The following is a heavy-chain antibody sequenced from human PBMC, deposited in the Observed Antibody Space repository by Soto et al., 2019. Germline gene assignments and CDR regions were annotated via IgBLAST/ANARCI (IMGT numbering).Heavy chain of an antibody. J-gene: IGHJ4*02. CDR1: GFTFSSYA. Sequence: GGSLRLSCAASGFTFSSYAMSWVRQAPGKGLEWVSAISGSGGSTYYADSVKGRFTISRDNSKNTLYLQMNSLRAEDTAVYYCANGVFDDYGDFSRWDYFDYWGQGTLVTVSS. V-gene: IGHV3-23*01. CDR3: ANGVFDDYGDFSRWDYFDY. CDR2: ISGSGGST. D-gene: IGHD4-17*01.